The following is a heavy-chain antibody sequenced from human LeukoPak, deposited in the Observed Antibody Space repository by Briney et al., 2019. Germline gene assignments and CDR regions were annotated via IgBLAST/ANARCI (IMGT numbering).Heavy chain of an antibody. CDR1: EFSLSTSEMR. CDR2: IDWNDDK. D-gene: IGHD1-1*01. J-gene: IGHJ4*02. CDR3: ARMGNDGSLEY. V-gene: IGHV2-70*04. Sequence: SGPTLVNPTQTLTLTCTLSEFSLSTSEMRVSWIGQPPGKALEWLARIDWNDDKFDSTSLKTRLTISKDTSKNQVVLTMTNMDPVDTATYYCARMGNDGSLEYWGQGTLVTVSS.